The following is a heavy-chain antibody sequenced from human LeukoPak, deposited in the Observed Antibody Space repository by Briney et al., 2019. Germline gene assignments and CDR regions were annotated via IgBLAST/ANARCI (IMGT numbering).Heavy chain of an antibody. V-gene: IGHV3-21*04. CDR3: AKSVGSSIASGADI. J-gene: IGHJ3*02. Sequence: GGSLRLSCAASGFTFSSFSMNWVSQAPGEGMGWVSSISSSSSYINYANSVKGRFTISRDNAKNSLYLQMNSLRAEDMALYYCAKSVGSSIASGADIWGQGTMVTVSS. CDR2: ISSSSSYI. D-gene: IGHD6-6*01. CDR1: GFTFSSFS.